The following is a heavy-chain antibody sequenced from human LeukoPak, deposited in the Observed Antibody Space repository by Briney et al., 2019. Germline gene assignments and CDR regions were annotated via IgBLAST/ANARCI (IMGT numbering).Heavy chain of an antibody. Sequence: PSETLSLTCTVSGGSISGHYWSWLRQSPGKGLEWVAYIYNSGSTNYNNYNPSLKSRVIMSMDTSKNQLSLIVSSVTAADTAVYYCARHTTGRALEDFDYWGQGTPVTVSA. CDR2: IYNSGSTNYN. V-gene: IGHV4-59*08. CDR3: ARHTTGRALEDFDY. D-gene: IGHD2-8*01. CDR1: GGSISGHY. J-gene: IGHJ4*02.